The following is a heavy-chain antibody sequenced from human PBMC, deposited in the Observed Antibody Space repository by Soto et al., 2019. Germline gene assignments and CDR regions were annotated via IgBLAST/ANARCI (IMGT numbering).Heavy chain of an antibody. CDR2: IYYSGST. Sequence: QVQLQESGPGLVMPSETLSLTCTVSGGSISSYYWSWIRQPPGKGLEWIGYIYYSGSTNYNPSFTSRVTISVDTTKNQFSLKLSSVTAADTAVYYCARVWGGAFDIWGQGKMVTVSS. V-gene: IGHV4-59*01. J-gene: IGHJ3*02. CDR3: ARVWGGAFDI. CDR1: GGSISSYY. D-gene: IGHD3-10*01.